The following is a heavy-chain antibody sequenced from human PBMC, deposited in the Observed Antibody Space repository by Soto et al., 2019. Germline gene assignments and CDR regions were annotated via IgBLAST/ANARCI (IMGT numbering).Heavy chain of an antibody. CDR1: GYTFTDLY. J-gene: IGHJ4*01. Sequence: ASVNVSCKPSGYTFTDLYIHWVRQAPGQGLELMGWVDPNSGGTKQTHKFQGILTMNRDTSTGEVYMELYSLRYDDTSVYYCARVSDFEYWGHGTLDHVAS. CDR3: ARVSDFEY. CDR2: VDPNSGGT. V-gene: IGHV1-2*07.